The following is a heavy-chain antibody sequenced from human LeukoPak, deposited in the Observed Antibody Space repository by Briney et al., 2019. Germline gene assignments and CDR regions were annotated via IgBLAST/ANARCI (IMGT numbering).Heavy chain of an antibody. V-gene: IGHV3-21*01. CDR1: GFTLSNYD. CDR2: ISISSYYI. J-gene: IGHJ5*02. Sequence: PGGSLRPSCAASGFTLSNYDMNWVRQAPGKGLEWVSFISISSYYIYYADSVKGRFTISRDNAKNALYLQMNSLRVEDTAIFYCARSDYRKSYKWFDPWGQGTLVTVSS. D-gene: IGHD4-17*01. CDR3: ARSDYRKSYKWFDP.